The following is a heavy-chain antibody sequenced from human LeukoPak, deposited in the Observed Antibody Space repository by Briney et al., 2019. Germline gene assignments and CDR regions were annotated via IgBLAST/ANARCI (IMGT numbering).Heavy chain of an antibody. V-gene: IGHV4-4*02. Sequence: SETLSLTCAVSGGSISSSNWWSWVRQPPGKGLEWIGEIYHSGSTNYNPSLKSRVTISVDTSKNQFSLKLSSVTAADTAVYYCATGIAAAGTDGAFDIWGQGTMVTVSS. CDR3: ATGIAAAGTDGAFDI. J-gene: IGHJ3*02. CDR2: IYHSGST. D-gene: IGHD6-13*01. CDR1: GGSISSSNW.